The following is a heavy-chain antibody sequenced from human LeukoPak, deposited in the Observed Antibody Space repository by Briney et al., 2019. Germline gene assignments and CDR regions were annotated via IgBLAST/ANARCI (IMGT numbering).Heavy chain of an antibody. CDR3: ARGVVAAAGRTFDF. V-gene: IGHV4-39*07. CDR1: GVSISSSNSY. D-gene: IGHD6-13*01. CDR2: IYYSGST. J-gene: IGHJ4*02. Sequence: PSETLSLTCTVSGVSISSSNSYWGWIRQPPGKGLERIGSIYYSGSTYYNPSLKSRVTISVDTSKNQFSLKLSSVTAADTAVYYCARGVVAAAGRTFDFWGQGTLVTVSS.